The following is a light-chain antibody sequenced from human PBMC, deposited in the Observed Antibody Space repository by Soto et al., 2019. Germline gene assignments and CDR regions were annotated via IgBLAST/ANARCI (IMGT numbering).Light chain of an antibody. Sequence: DVHLTQSPSSLFASVGDRVTITCRASQTIYNYLNWYQHIPGKPPKHLISSTSTLQSGAPSRFRGSGSGTDFSLTISRLLPEDSATYYRQQSHLTPFTFGQGTQLQIK. CDR2: STS. CDR1: QTIYNY. V-gene: IGKV1-39*01. CDR3: QQSHLTPFT. J-gene: IGKJ2*01.